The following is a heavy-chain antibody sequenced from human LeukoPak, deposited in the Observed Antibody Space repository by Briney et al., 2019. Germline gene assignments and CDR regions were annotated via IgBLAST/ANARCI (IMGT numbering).Heavy chain of an antibody. CDR3: ASGGVRGVSPYNWFDP. J-gene: IGHJ5*02. V-gene: IGHV4-34*01. CDR1: GGSFSGYY. D-gene: IGHD3-10*01. Sequence: NPSETLSLTCAVYGGSFSGYYWSWIRQPPGKGLEWIGEINHSGSTNYNPSLKSRVTISVDTSKNQFSLKLSSVTAADTAVYYCASGGVRGVSPYNWFDPWGQGTLVTVSS. CDR2: INHSGST.